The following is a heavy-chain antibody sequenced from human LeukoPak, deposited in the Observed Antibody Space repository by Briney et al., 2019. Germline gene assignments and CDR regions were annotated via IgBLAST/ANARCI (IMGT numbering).Heavy chain of an antibody. V-gene: IGHV1-46*01. CDR1: GYTFTAYY. CDR2: INPNGGYT. J-gene: IGHJ4*02. Sequence: SVTVSCKASGYTFTAYYMHWVRQAPGQRFEWMGIINPNGGYTSFAQKFQGRVTMTRDTSTTTVYMEVSSLRSEDTAVYYCARDLSGPTVTTPDYWGQGTLVTVSS. D-gene: IGHD1-1*01. CDR3: ARDLSGPTVTTPDY.